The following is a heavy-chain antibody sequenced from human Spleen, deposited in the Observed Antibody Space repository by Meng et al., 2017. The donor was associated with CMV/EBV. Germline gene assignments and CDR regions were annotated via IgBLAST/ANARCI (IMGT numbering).Heavy chain of an antibody. V-gene: IGHV4-39*07. CDR2: IYYSGST. CDR3: AKGLRPYGPFDY. D-gene: IGHD4-17*01. J-gene: IGHJ4*02. CDR1: GGSISSSSYY. Sequence: QLQLQESGPGLVKPSETLSLTCTVSGGSISSSSYYWGWIRQPPGKGLEWIGSIYYSGSTYYNPSLKSRVTISVDTSKNQFSLKLSSVTAADTAVYYCAKGLRPYGPFDYWGQGTLVTASS.